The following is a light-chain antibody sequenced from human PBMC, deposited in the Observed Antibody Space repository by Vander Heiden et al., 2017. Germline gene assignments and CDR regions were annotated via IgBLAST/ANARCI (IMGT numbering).Light chain of an antibody. V-gene: IGKV3-20*01. J-gene: IGKJ1*01. CDR3: QQYAGIPWT. Sequence: EIVLTKSPGNLSLSPGEMATLSCRASQSVGSPCLAWYQQKPGQAPNLLMYDISSRATGTPDRFSGSGSGTDFTLTISGLEHEDSAVYYCQQYAGIPWTFGQGTKVELK. CDR2: DIS. CDR1: QSVGSPC.